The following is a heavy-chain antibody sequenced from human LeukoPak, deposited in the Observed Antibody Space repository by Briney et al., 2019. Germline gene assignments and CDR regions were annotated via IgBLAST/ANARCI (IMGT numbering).Heavy chain of an antibody. CDR2: IYPGDSDT. CDR3: ARLVRPDPFDY. Sequence: GESLKISCKGSGYAFTSYWIGWVRQMPGKGLEWMGIIYPGDSDTRYSPSFQGQVTFSADKSISTAYLQWSSLKASDTAMYFCARLVRPDPFDYWGQGTLVTVSS. V-gene: IGHV5-51*01. CDR1: GYAFTSYW. J-gene: IGHJ4*02. D-gene: IGHD6-13*01.